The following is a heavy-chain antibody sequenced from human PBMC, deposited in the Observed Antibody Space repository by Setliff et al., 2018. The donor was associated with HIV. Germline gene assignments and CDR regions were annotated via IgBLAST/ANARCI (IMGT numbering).Heavy chain of an antibody. CDR2: IHPGDSDT. J-gene: IGHJ3*02. CDR3: ARPVGFRSGSSHWAFDI. V-gene: IGHV5-51*01. Sequence: PGESLKLSCEGSGYSFANYWIGWVRQMPGKGLEWMGIIHPGDSDTRYSPSFQGQVAISADKSISTTYLQWSSLKASDTAMYYCARPVGFRSGSSHWAFDIWGQGTKVTVSS. CDR1: GYSFANYW. D-gene: IGHD3-10*01.